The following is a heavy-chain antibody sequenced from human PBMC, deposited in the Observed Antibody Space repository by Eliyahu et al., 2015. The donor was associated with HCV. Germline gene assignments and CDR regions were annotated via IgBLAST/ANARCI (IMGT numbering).Heavy chain of an antibody. V-gene: IGHV1-69*04. CDR2: IIPILGXA. J-gene: IGHJ2*01. D-gene: IGHD3-22*01. CDR1: GGTFSSYA. Sequence: QVQLVQSGAEVKKPGSSVKVSCKASGGTFSSYAISWVRXAPGQGLERMGRIIPILGXANYAXKFQGRVTITADKSTSTAYMELSSLRSEDTTVYYCARAPAYSSGYHPGSYFDLWGRGTLVTVSS. CDR3: ARAPAYSSGYHPGSYFDL.